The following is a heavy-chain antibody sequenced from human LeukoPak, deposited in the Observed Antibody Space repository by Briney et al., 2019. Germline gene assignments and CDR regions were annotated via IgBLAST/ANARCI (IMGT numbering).Heavy chain of an antibody. V-gene: IGHV2-5*02. CDR2: VYWDDDK. D-gene: IGHD3-9*01. CDR3: AHSLPILTGFYDAFDV. CDR1: GLSLSTRAVG. J-gene: IGHJ3*01. Sequence: GPTLVNPTQTLTLTCTFSGLSLSTRAVGVGWIRQPPGKALEWLALVYWDDDKRYSPSLKSRPTITKDTSKNQVVLTMTNMDPVDTATYYCAHSLPILTGFYDAFDVWGQGTMVTVSS.